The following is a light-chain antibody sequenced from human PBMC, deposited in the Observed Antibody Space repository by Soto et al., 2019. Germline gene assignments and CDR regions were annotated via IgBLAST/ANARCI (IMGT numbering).Light chain of an antibody. V-gene: IGLV2-14*03. CDR2: DVN. J-gene: IGLJ3*02. CDR1: SSDVGGYDY. Sequence: QSALTQPASVSGSPGQSITISCTGTSSDVGGYDYVSWYQHHPGKAPKLMIYDVNNRLSGVSNRFSGSKSGNTASLTISGLQAEDEADYYCSSYTSSSSWVFGGGTKLTVL. CDR3: SSYTSSSSWV.